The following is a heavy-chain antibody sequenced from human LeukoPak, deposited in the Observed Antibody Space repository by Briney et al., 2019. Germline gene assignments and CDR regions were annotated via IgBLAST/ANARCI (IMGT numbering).Heavy chain of an antibody. CDR1: GFTFSNYW. D-gene: IGHD4-11*01. Sequence: GGSLRLSCAASGFTFSNYWMSWVRQAPGKGLEWVANIKFDGSEKFYVDSVKGRFTISRDNAKNSLYLQMNSLSAEDTAVYYCAKSLLTTATGTGRAFDIWGQGTMVTVSS. CDR3: AKSLLTTATGTGRAFDI. J-gene: IGHJ3*02. V-gene: IGHV3-7*03. CDR2: IKFDGSEK.